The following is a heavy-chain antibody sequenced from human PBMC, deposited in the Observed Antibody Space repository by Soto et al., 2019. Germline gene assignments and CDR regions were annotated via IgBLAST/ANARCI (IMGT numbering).Heavy chain of an antibody. V-gene: IGHV3-23*01. CDR1: GFTFSSYS. D-gene: IGHD6-13*01. CDR2: ISGSGGST. Sequence: PGGSLRLSCAASGFTFSSYSMNWVRQAPGKGLEWVSAISGSGGSTYYADSVKGRFTISRDNSKNTLYLQMNSLRAEDTAVYYCAKDPIAAAGFNWFDPWGQGTLVTVSS. J-gene: IGHJ5*02. CDR3: AKDPIAAAGFNWFDP.